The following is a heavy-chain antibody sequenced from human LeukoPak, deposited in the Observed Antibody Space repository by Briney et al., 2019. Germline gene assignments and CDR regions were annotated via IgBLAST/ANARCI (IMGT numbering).Heavy chain of an antibody. V-gene: IGHV1-2*02. CDR2: INPNSGGT. CDR1: GYTFTGYY. D-gene: IGHD4-17*01. J-gene: IGHJ5*02. CDR3: ARDGDTTTVTTA. Sequence: ASVKVSCKASGYTFTGYYMHWVRQAPGQGLVWMGWINPNSGGTNYAQKFQGRVTMTRDTSISTAYMELSRLRSDDTAVYYCARDGDTTTVTTAWGQGTLVTVSS.